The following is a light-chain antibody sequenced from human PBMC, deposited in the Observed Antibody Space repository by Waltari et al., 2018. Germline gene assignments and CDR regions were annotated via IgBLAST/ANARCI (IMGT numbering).Light chain of an antibody. CDR3: SSYRSGTFYV. Sequence: QSALTQPASVSGSPGQSITISCTATSSDVGGYNYVSWYQQHPGKAPRLIIYDVMFRPSWVSNRFSGSKSGNTASLTIVGLQAEDEAEYYCSSYRSGTFYVFGSGTKVTVL. CDR2: DVM. J-gene: IGLJ1*01. V-gene: IGLV2-14*03. CDR1: SSDVGGYNY.